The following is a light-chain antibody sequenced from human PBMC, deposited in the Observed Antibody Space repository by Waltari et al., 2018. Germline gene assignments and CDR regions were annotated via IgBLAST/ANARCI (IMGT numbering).Light chain of an antibody. CDR3: QQYDVSPLA. J-gene: IGKJ4*01. CDR2: VAC. Sequence: VLTQSPGTPALAPGEEATLTSRTSKTISTTYFAWYQQNPGQSPTLRSYVACTRATGIPDRFTGSGSATDFSLTISSLEPEDYATYYCQQYDVSPLAFGGGTKLEIK. CDR1: KTISTTY. V-gene: IGKV3-20*01.